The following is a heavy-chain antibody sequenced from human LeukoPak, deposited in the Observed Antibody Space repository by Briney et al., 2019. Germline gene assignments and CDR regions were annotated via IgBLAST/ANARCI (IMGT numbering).Heavy chain of an antibody. CDR1: GFTFNDYA. CDR3: ATYGSGSGTFFDS. Sequence: PGGSLRLSCAASGFTFNDYAMHWVRQAPGKGLEWVSGVSSSSDSIDYVGSVKGRFTVSRDNGKNSLYLQMNSLRAEDTALYYCATYGSGSGTFFDSWGQGTLVTVSS. CDR2: VSSSSDSI. J-gene: IGHJ4*01. V-gene: IGHV3-9*01. D-gene: IGHD3-10*01.